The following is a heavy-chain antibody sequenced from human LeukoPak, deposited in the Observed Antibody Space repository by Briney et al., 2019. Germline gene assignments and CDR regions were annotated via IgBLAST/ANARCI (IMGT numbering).Heavy chain of an antibody. D-gene: IGHD2-21*01. V-gene: IGHV4-59*01. CDR3: ARVYLGGGAQSYS. CDR2: IYSSGST. Sequence: KPSETLSLTCTVSGGSLNNYYWSWIRQPPGKRLEWIGSIYSSGSTNYNPSLKSRVTMSIDTSKNQFSLRLNSVTAADTAIYYCARVYLGGGAQSYSGGQGALVTVSS. CDR1: GGSLNNYY. J-gene: IGHJ5*01.